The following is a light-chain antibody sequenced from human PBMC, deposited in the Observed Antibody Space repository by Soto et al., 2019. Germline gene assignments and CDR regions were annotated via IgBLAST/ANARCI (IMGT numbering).Light chain of an antibody. V-gene: IGKV1-33*01. CDR3: QQFDDLPLT. Sequence: DIQMTQSPSSLSASVGDRVTITCQASHDIKKYLNWYQQKAHKVPKLLIHDASTLASGVPSRFTGGGSGTYFTLTINNLQPEDVATYYCQQFDDLPLTFGGGTKVDI. CDR1: HDIKKY. CDR2: DAS. J-gene: IGKJ4*01.